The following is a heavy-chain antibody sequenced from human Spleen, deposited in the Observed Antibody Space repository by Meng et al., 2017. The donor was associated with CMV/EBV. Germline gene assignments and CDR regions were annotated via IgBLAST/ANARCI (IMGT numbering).Heavy chain of an antibody. J-gene: IGHJ4*02. V-gene: IGHV3-30*04. Sequence: GGSLRLSCAASGFTFSSYAMHWVRQAPGKGLEWVAVISYDGSNKYYADSVKGRFTISRDNAKNSLYLQMNSLRAEDTAVYYCARDVGSGGNYFYSGYLDYWGQGTLVTVSS. CDR1: GFTFSSYA. CDR2: ISYDGSNK. CDR3: ARDVGSGGNYFYSGYLDY. D-gene: IGHD2-15*01.